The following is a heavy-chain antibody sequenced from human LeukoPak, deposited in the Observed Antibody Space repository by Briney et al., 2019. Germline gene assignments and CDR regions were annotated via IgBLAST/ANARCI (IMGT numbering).Heavy chain of an antibody. CDR1: GYTFTRYA. CDR3: ARSGIPRSGWDGDIEY. D-gene: IGHD6-19*01. Sequence: ASVNVSCKASGYTFTRYAMHWVRQALGQRLEWMGWINAGNGDTKYLQNFQGRVTFTRDTSASTAYMELSSLRSEDTAVYYCARSGIPRSGWDGDIEYWGQGTLVTVSS. J-gene: IGHJ4*02. V-gene: IGHV1-3*01. CDR2: INAGNGDT.